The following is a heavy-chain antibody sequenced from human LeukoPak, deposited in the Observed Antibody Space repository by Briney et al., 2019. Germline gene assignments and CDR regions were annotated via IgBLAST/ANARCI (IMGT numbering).Heavy chain of an antibody. D-gene: IGHD1-1*01. CDR3: ARGGPATTIDY. Sequence: GGSLRLSCAASGFTISNCYMSWVRQAPGKGLEWVSVIYTGGNTYYTDAVKGRFTISRHNSKNTLYLQMNNLRAEDTAVYYCARGGPATTIDYWGRGTLVTVSS. J-gene: IGHJ4*02. V-gene: IGHV3-53*04. CDR1: GFTISNCY. CDR2: IYTGGNT.